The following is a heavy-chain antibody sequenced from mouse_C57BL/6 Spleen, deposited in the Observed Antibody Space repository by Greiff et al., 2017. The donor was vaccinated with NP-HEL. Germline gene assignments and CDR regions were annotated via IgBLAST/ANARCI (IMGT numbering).Heavy chain of an antibody. V-gene: IGHV1-64*01. J-gene: IGHJ1*03. CDR1: GYTFTSYW. CDR2: IHPNSGST. D-gene: IGHD1-1*01. Sequence: QVQLQQPGAELVKPGASVKLSCKASGYTFTSYWMHWVKQRPGQGLEWIGMIHPNSGSTNYNEKFKSKATLTVDKSSSTAYMQLSSLTSEDSAVYYCAITTVVATSWYFEVWGTGTTVTVSS. CDR3: AITTVVATSWYFEV.